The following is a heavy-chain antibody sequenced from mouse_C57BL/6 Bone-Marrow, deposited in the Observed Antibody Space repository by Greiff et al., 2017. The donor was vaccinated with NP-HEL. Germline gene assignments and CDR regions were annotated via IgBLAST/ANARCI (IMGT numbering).Heavy chain of an antibody. CDR1: GYTFTSYW. D-gene: IGHD2-4*01. CDR3: ARSFYYDYDRDWYFDV. V-gene: IGHV1-69*01. CDR2: IDHSDSYN. Sequence: QVQLQQPGAELVMPGASVKLSCTASGYTFTSYWMHWVKQRPGQGLEWIGEIDHSDSYNNYNQKFKGKSTVTVDKSYSTAYMQLSSLTSEDSAVYYCARSFYYDYDRDWYFDVWGTGTTVTVSS. J-gene: IGHJ1*03.